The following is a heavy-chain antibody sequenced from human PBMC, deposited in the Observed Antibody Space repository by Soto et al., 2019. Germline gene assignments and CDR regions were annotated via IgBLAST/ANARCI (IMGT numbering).Heavy chain of an antibody. V-gene: IGHV1-69*12. J-gene: IGHJ6*02. D-gene: IGHD3-3*01. CDR1: GGTFSSYA. CDR3: ARDGQTIFGYGMDV. CDR2: IIPIFGTA. Sequence: QVQLVQSGAEVKKPGSSVKVSCKASGGTFSSYAISWVRQAPGQGLEWMGGIIPIFGTANYAQKFQGRVTITADESTSTAYTELSSLRSEDTAVYYCARDGQTIFGYGMDVWGQGTTVTVSS.